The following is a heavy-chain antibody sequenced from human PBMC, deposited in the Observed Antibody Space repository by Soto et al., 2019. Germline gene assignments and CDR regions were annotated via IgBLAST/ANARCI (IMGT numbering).Heavy chain of an antibody. Sequence: GGSLRLSCAASGFTFSSYGMHWFRQAPGKGLEWVAVIWYDGSNKYYADSVKGRFTISRDNSKNTLYLQMNSLRAEDTAVYYCARNRDILTGYDGMDVWGQGTTVTVSS. CDR2: IWYDGSNK. CDR1: GFTFSSYG. V-gene: IGHV3-33*01. D-gene: IGHD3-9*01. CDR3: ARNRDILTGYDGMDV. J-gene: IGHJ6*02.